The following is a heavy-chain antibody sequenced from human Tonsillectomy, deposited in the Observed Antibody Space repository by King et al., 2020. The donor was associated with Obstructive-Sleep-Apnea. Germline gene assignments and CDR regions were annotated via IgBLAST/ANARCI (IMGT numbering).Heavy chain of an antibody. J-gene: IGHJ3*02. CDR2: IKSKTDGGTT. V-gene: IGHV3-15*01. CDR1: GFTFSNAW. D-gene: IGHD3-22*01. Sequence: VQLVESGGGLVKPGGSLRLSCAASGFTFSNAWMSWVRQAPGKGLEWVGRIKSKTDGGTTDYAAPVKGRFTISRDDSKNTLYLQMNSLKTEDTAVYYRPTGTRPFTTGAFDTWGQGTMVTVSS. CDR3: PTGTRPFTTGAFDT.